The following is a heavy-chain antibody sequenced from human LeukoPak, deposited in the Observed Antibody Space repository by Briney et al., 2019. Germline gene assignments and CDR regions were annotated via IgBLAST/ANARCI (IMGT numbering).Heavy chain of an antibody. CDR2: ISNTGHIT. D-gene: IGHD2-21*01. Sequence: GWSLRLSCAASGLTFRSYAMNWLRQAPGTGLEWVSSISNTGHITYYAQSVKGRFTISIDNSKNTLHLKMSSVTAEDTAVYYCAKEKLLINIPDFFDFWGQGTLVTVSS. J-gene: IGHJ4*02. V-gene: IGHV3-23*01. CDR1: GLTFRSYA. CDR3: AKEKLLINIPDFFDF.